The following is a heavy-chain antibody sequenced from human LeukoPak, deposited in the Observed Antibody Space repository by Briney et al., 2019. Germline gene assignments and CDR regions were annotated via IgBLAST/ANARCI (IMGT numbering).Heavy chain of an antibody. D-gene: IGHD6-13*01. CDR3: ARLSGSSSWYGIDY. J-gene: IGHJ4*02. CDR1: GFTLCSYS. CDR2: INSGGSTK. Sequence: AGGSLRLSCAASGFTLCSYSMNWVRQAPGKGLEWVSYINSGGSTKYYADSVKGRFTISRDNAKNTLYLQMNSLRDEDTAVYYCARLSGSSSWYGIDYWGQGTLVTVSS. V-gene: IGHV3-48*02.